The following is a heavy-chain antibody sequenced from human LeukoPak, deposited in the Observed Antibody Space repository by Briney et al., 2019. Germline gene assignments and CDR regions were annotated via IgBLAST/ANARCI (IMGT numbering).Heavy chain of an antibody. CDR1: GYSFATHW. J-gene: IGHJ4*02. V-gene: IGHV5-51*01. D-gene: IGHD1-26*01. CDR3: AIRYSGSYNDY. Sequence: GESLKISCRGSGYSFATHWIGWVRQLPGKGLEWMGIIYPGDSDIRYSPSFQGQVTISADKSISTAYLQWSSLKASDTAMYYCAIRYSGSYNDYWGQGTLVTVSS. CDR2: IYPGDSDI.